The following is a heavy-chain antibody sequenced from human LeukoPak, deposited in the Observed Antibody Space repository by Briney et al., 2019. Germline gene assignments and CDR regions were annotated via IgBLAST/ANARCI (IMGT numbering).Heavy chain of an antibody. CDR2: IDPNSGGT. CDR1: GYTFTGYF. V-gene: IGHV1-2*02. J-gene: IGHJ4*02. D-gene: IGHD2-2*03. Sequence: GASVKVSCKASGYTFTGYFMHWVRQAPGQGLEWMGWIDPNSGGTNYAQNFQGRVTMTRDTSISTAYMELSRLRSDDTAVYYCARVRVTGGCGLDLGHWGQGTLVTVSS. CDR3: ARVRVTGGCGLDLGH.